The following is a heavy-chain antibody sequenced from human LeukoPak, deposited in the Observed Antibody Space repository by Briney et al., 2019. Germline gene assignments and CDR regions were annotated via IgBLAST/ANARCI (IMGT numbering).Heavy chain of an antibody. CDR2: IKPDGSEK. CDR1: GFTFSTYW. CDR3: ARDDYGDYFFDF. J-gene: IGHJ4*02. D-gene: IGHD4-17*01. V-gene: IGHV3-7*01. Sequence: GGSLRLSCAAPGFTFSTYWMTWVRQAPGKGLEWIANIKPDGSEKYYVDSVKGRFTISRDNAKNSLYLQLNSLRAEDTAMYNCARDDYGDYFFDFWGQGTLVTVSS.